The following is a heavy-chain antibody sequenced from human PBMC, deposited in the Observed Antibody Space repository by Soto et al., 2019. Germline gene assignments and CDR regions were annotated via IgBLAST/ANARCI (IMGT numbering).Heavy chain of an antibody. Sequence: SETLSLTCTVSGGSISSGGYYWSWIRQHPGKGLEWIGYIYYSGSTYYNPSLKSRVTISVDTSKNQFSLKLSSVTAADTAVYYCARGGVLRFLEWIGYGMDVWGQGTTVTVSS. D-gene: IGHD3-3*01. CDR3: ARGGVLRFLEWIGYGMDV. CDR2: IYYSGST. V-gene: IGHV4-31*03. CDR1: GGSISSGGYY. J-gene: IGHJ6*02.